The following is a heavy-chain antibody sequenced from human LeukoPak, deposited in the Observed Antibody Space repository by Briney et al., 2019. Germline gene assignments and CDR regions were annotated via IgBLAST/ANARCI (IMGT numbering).Heavy chain of an antibody. Sequence: SETLSLTCTVSGGSISSSSYYWGWIRQPPGKGLEWIGSIYYSGSTYYNPSLKSRVTISVDTSKNQFSLKLSSVTAADTAVYYCARGMVAATDKTIDYWGQGTLVTVSS. CDR1: GGSISSSSYY. D-gene: IGHD2-15*01. J-gene: IGHJ4*02. V-gene: IGHV4-39*07. CDR2: IYYSGST. CDR3: ARGMVAATDKTIDY.